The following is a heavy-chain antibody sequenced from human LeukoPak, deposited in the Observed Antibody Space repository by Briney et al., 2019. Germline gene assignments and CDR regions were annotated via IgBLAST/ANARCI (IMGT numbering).Heavy chain of an antibody. J-gene: IGHJ6*03. CDR2: IYTSGST. CDR1: GDSISSGSYY. Sequence: SETLSLTCTVSGDSISSGSYYWSWIRQPAGKGLEWIGRIYTSGSTNYNPSLKSRVTISVDTSKNQFSLKLSSVTAADTAVYYCARDNGSSGYYYYMDVWGKGTTVTVSS. CDR3: ARDNGSSGYYYYMDV. V-gene: IGHV4-61*02. D-gene: IGHD6-6*01.